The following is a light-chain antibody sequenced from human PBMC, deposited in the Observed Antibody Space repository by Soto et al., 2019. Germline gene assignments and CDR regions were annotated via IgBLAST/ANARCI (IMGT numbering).Light chain of an antibody. CDR1: QSVTSN. CDR2: RAS. Sequence: EVAMTQSPGAVSVSPGERATLSCRASQSVTSNVAWYQQKPGQAPRLLIYRASARATGVPARFSGSGSGTEFTLTISSLQSEDFGIYYCQQYDYWWPFGQGTKVEI. J-gene: IGKJ1*01. CDR3: QQYDYWWP. V-gene: IGKV3-15*01.